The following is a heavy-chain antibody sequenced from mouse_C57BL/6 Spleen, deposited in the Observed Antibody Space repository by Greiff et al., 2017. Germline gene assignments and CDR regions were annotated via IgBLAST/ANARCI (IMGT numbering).Heavy chain of an antibody. CDR2: ISSGSSTI. CDR1: GFTFSDYG. D-gene: IGHD2-3*01. V-gene: IGHV5-17*01. CDR3: ARALYDDYAMDY. J-gene: IGHJ4*01. Sequence: EVKLMESGGGLVKPGGSLKLSCAASGFTFSDYGMHWVRQAPEKGLEWVAYISSGSSTIYYADTVKGRFTISRDNAKNTLFLQMTSLRSEDTAMYYCARALYDDYAMDYWGQGTSVTVSS.